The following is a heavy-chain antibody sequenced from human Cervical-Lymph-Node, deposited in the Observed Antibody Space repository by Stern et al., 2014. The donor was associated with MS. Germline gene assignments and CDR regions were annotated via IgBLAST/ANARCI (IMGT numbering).Heavy chain of an antibody. D-gene: IGHD3-9*01. V-gene: IGHV1-18*01. Sequence: QLVHSGAEVKRPGASVKVSCKASGYSFTGYGINWVRQAPGQGLEWIGWISTSSGDTDYAQKLQDRLTMTIDPSTSTAYMDLRSLRSDDTAVYYCARHMGPDTLTGHDYWGQGTLVTVSS. CDR3: ARHMGPDTLTGHDY. CDR2: ISTSSGDT. J-gene: IGHJ4*02. CDR1: GYSFTGYG.